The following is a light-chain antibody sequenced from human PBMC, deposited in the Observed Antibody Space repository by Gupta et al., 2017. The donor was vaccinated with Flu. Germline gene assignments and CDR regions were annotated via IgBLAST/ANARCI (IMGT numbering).Light chain of an antibody. V-gene: IGKV1-39*01. CDR3: QQSYTSPPT. Sequence: DTQMTKSPSYLSASLGDRVTITCRASQSISTYLNWYQQSPGKAPRLLIYSTSSLQSGVPSRFSGSGSGTDFTLTVSRLHPEDIATYYCQQSYTSPPTFGQGTKVEIK. J-gene: IGKJ2*01. CDR1: QSISTY. CDR2: STS.